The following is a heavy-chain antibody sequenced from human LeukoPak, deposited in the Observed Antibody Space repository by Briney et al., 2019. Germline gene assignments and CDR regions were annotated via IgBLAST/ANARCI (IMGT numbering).Heavy chain of an antibody. CDR1: GYTFTSYG. J-gene: IGHJ6*02. D-gene: IGHD6-19*01. CDR2: ISAYNGNT. CDR3: ARVLVRVFRLVQNYGMDV. Sequence: ASVKVSCKASGYTFTSYGISWVRQAPGQGLKWMGWISAYNGNTNYAQKLQGRVTMTTDTSTSTAYMELRSLRSDDTAVYYCARVLVRVFRLVQNYGMDVWGQGTTVTVSS. V-gene: IGHV1-18*01.